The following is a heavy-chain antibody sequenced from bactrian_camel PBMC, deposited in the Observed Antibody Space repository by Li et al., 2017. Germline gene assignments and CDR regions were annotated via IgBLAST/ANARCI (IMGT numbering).Heavy chain of an antibody. J-gene: IGHJ4*01. CDR2: IDIYDRI. V-gene: IGHV3S53*01. CDR1: RYITSDTF. Sequence: HVQLVESGGDLVQPGGSLRLSCTTSRYITSDTFCVGWFRQTPGKDREGVATIDIYDRISYADSVKGRFTISQDNAKNTVYLEMNSLKPEDTAMYYCAARWSGYVGICSPNQQYSYWGQGTQVTVS. D-gene: IGHD2*01. CDR3: AARWSGYVGICSPNQQYSY.